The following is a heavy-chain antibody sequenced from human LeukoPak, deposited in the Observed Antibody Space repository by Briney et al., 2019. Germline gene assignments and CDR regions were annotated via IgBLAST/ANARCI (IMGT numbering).Heavy chain of an antibody. CDR2: ISGSGGST. CDR3: AKDQAGVVAATYFQH. D-gene: IGHD2-15*01. V-gene: IGHV3-23*01. J-gene: IGHJ1*01. Sequence: PGGSLRLSCAASGFTFSSYAMSWVRQAPGKGLEWVSAISGSGGSTYYADSVKGRFTISRDNSKNTLYLQMNSLRAEDTAVYYCAKDQAGVVAATYFQHWGQGTLVTVSS. CDR1: GFTFSSYA.